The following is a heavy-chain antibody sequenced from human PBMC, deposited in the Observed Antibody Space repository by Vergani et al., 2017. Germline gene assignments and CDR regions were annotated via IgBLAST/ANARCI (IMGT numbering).Heavy chain of an antibody. CDR3: AREFHYDSSGYYPSFDY. CDR1: GFTFSSYA. Sequence: VQLLESGGGLVQPGGSLRLSCEASGFTFSSYAMSWVRQAPGKGLEWVAVIWYDGSNKYYADSVKGRFTISRDNSKNTLYLQMNSLRAEDTAVYYCAREFHYDSSGYYPSFDYWGQGTLVTVSS. D-gene: IGHD3-22*01. V-gene: IGHV3-33*08. J-gene: IGHJ4*02. CDR2: IWYDGSNK.